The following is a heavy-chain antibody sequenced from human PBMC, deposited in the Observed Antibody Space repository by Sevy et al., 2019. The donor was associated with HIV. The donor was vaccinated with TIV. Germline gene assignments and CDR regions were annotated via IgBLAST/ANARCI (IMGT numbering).Heavy chain of an antibody. CDR1: GFTFSSYA. V-gene: IGHV3-30-3*01. Sequence: GGSLRLSCAASGFTFSSYAMHWVRQAPGKGLEWVAVTSYDGSNKYYADSVKGRFTISRDNSKNTLYLQMNSLRAEDTAVYYCARPYDSNYFDYWGQGTLVTVSS. CDR2: TSYDGSNK. CDR3: ARPYDSNYFDY. J-gene: IGHJ4*02. D-gene: IGHD3-22*01.